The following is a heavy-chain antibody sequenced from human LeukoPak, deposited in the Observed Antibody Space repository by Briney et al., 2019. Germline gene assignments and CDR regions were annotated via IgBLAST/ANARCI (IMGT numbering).Heavy chain of an antibody. J-gene: IGHJ4*02. CDR3: ARDVTGGSYFDY. D-gene: IGHD1-26*01. CDR1: GGSISSGGYY. CDR2: IYYSGTT. V-gene: IGHV4-31*03. Sequence: PSRTLSLTCTVSGGSISSGGYYWSWIRQYPGKGLEWIGYIYYSGTTYYNPSLKSRVTMSVDTSKNQFSLKLISVTAADTAVYYCARDVTGGSYFDYWGQGTLVTVSS.